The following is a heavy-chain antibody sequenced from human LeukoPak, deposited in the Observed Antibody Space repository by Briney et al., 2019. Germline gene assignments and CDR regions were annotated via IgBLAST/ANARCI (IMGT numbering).Heavy chain of an antibody. D-gene: IGHD3-3*01. J-gene: IGHJ5*02. Sequence: GGSLRLSCTASGFTFSDYYMSWIRRAPGKGLEWVSYISSGDSTIYYADSVKGRFTISRDNAKNSLYLQMNSLRAEDTAVYYCARANYDFWSGYYSWFDPWGQGTLVTVSS. CDR3: ARANYDFWSGYYSWFDP. V-gene: IGHV3-11*01. CDR1: GFTFSDYY. CDR2: ISSGDSTI.